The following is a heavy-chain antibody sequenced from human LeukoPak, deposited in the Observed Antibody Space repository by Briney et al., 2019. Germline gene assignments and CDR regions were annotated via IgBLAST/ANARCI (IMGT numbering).Heavy chain of an antibody. V-gene: IGHV3-73*01. J-gene: IGHJ4*02. CDR2: IRSKANSYAT. Sequence: WVRQASGKGLEWVGRIRSKANSYATAYAASVKGRFTISRDDSKNTAYLQMNSLKTEDTAVYYCTPSLYDILTGSDYWGQGTLVTVSS. CDR3: TPSLYDILTGSDY. D-gene: IGHD3-9*01.